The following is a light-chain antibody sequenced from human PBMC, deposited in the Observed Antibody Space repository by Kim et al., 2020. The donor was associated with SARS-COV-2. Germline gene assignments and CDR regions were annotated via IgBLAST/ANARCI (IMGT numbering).Light chain of an antibody. J-gene: IGKJ2*01. V-gene: IGKV3-20*01. CDR3: QHYGSSQYT. CDR2: AAF. Sequence: SLTFWESATISCWGSENIDSYVSWYQQRAGQAPTLVISAAFVRAPGVPDRFAGSGFGTGFTLTISRLEPEDFAVYFCQHYGSSQYTFGQGTKLEI. CDR1: ENIDSY.